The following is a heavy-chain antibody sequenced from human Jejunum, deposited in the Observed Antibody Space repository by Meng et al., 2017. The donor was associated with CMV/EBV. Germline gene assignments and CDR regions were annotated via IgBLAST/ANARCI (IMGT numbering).Heavy chain of an antibody. Sequence: CQSSVDNFRCSAINWVRQAPGQGPGLEYLGGIVPGFRTPNYAQKFQGRITISADESTRTAYMELGSLGSDDTAVYFCAQNPWAFPLNLRGQGTMVTVSS. CDR1: VDNFRCSA. V-gene: IGHV1-69*01. J-gene: IGHJ3*01. D-gene: IGHD3-3*02. CDR2: IVPGFRTP. CDR3: AQNPWAFPLNL.